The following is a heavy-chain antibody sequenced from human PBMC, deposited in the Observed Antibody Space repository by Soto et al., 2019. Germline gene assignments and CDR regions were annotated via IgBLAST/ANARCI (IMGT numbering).Heavy chain of an antibody. CDR3: ATTRGIAVGGSFDY. V-gene: IGHV4-39*01. Sequence: SETLSLTCTVSGGSISSSSSYWGWIRQPPGKGLEWIGTIYSGSTYYNPSLKSRVTISVDTSKNQFSLKLSSVAAADTAIYFCATTRGIAVGGSFDYWGQGTLVTVSS. CDR2: IYSGST. J-gene: IGHJ4*02. CDR1: GGSISSSSSY. D-gene: IGHD6-13*01.